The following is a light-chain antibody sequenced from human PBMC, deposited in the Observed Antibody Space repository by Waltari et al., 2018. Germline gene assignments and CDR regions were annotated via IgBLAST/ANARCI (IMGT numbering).Light chain of an antibody. V-gene: IGKV3-15*01. J-gene: IGKJ4*01. CDR3: QQYFSWPLT. CDR2: DAS. Sequence: ETVMTQSPATLSVSPGEGATISCRASQSFRDNLAWYQQKPGQAPRLLIYDASTRATGIPARFSGSGSGTDFTLTISSLQSEDFAVYFCQQYFSWPLTFGGGTKVEI. CDR1: QSFRDN.